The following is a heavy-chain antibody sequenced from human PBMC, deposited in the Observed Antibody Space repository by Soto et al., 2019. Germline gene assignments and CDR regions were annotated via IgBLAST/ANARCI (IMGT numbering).Heavy chain of an antibody. CDR1: VGTFSSYA. CDR2: IIPIFGTA. J-gene: IGHJ3*02. V-gene: IGHV1-69*13. CDR3: ASVGYCSGGSCYPI. Sequence: SVKVSCKASVGTFSSYAIICVRQAPGQGLEWMGGIIPIFGTANYAQKFQGRVTITADESTSTAYMELSSLRSEDTAVYYCASVGYCSGGSCYPIWGQGTMVTVS. D-gene: IGHD2-15*01.